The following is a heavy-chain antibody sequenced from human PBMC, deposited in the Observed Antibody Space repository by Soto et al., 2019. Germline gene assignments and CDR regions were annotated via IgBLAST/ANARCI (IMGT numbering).Heavy chain of an antibody. CDR1: GFTFSSYW. CDR3: ATDRGRIMNSGVVINANHIGV. CDR2: LDAEGGST. V-gene: IGHV3-74*01. J-gene: IGHJ6*03. Sequence: EVQLVESGGALVQPGGSLRLSCATSGFTFSSYWMYWVRQAPGKGLVWVSRLDAEGGSTDYADSVKGRFTISRDNARNTLYLQMESLRGEDTAVYYCATDRGRIMNSGVVINANHIGVWGKGTTVTVSS. D-gene: IGHD3-3*01.